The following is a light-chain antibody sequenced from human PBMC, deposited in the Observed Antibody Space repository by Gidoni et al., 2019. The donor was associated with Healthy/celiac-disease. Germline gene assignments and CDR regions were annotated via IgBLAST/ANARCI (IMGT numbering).Light chain of an antibody. V-gene: IGKV1-8*01. Sequence: AIRITQSPSSLSASTGDRVTITCRASQGISSYLAWYQQKPGKAPKLLIYAASTLQSGVPSRFSGGGSGTDFTLTISCLQSEDFATYYCQQYYSYPPLYTFGQGTKLEIK. J-gene: IGKJ2*01. CDR1: QGISSY. CDR2: AAS. CDR3: QQYYSYPPLYT.